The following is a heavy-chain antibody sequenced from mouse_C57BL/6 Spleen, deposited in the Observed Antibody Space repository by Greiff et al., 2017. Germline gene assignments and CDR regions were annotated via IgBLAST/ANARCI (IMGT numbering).Heavy chain of an antibody. Sequence: QVQLQQSGAELVRPGTSVKVSCKASGYAFTNYLIEWVKQRPGQGLEWIGVINPGSGGTNYNEKFKGKATLTADKSSSTAYMQLSSLTSEASAVYFCARRTGDYWGQGTTLTVSS. CDR1: GYAFTNYL. V-gene: IGHV1-54*01. CDR2: INPGSGGT. J-gene: IGHJ2*01. CDR3: ARRTGDY.